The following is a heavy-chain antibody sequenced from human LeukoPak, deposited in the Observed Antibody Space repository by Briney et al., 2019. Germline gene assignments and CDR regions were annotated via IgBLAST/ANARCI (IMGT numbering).Heavy chain of an antibody. CDR2: IKGDGSEK. CDR3: VRSSSWAVFDY. CDR1: GFIVSVSR. J-gene: IGHJ4*02. D-gene: IGHD6-13*01. Sequence: GGSLRLSCAVSGFIVSVSRNYMSWVRQAPGKGLEWVANIKGDGSEKYYVDSVKGRFTISRDNAKNSLYLQMNSLRAEDTAVYYCVRSSSWAVFDYWGQGTLVTVSS. V-gene: IGHV3-7*01.